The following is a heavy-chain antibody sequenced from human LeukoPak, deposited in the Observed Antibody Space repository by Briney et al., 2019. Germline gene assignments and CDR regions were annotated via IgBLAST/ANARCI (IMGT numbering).Heavy chain of an antibody. CDR1: GGTFSSYA. V-gene: IGHV1-69*06. CDR2: IIPIFGTA. J-gene: IGHJ6*03. Sequence: GASVKVSCKASGGTFSSYAISWVRQAPGQGLEWMGGIIPIFGTANYAQKFQGRDTITADKSTSTAYMELSSLRSEDTAVYYCARGLVVVAANPYYYYYMDVWGKGTTVTVSS. D-gene: IGHD2-15*01. CDR3: ARGLVVVAANPYYYYYMDV.